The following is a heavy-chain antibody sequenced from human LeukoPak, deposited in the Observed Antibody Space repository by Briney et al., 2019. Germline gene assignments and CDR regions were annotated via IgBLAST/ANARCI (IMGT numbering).Heavy chain of an antibody. V-gene: IGHV4-59*08. CDR2: FYYSGST. CDR1: GGSISSYS. Sequence: SETLSLTCTVSGGSISSYSWSWIRQPPGKGLEWIGYFYYSGSTNYNPSLKSRVSITVDTSKNHFSLKLSSVTAADTAVYYCARRRAKNYYGMDVWGQGTTVTVS. CDR3: ARRRAKNYYGMDV. J-gene: IGHJ6*02.